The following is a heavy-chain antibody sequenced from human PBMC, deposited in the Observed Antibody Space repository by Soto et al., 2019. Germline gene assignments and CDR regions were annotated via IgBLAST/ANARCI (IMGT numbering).Heavy chain of an antibody. J-gene: IGHJ4*02. CDR1: GFTFSHYA. CDR2: LSGSGDST. V-gene: IGHV3-23*01. D-gene: IGHD2-21*02. Sequence: GGSLRLSCAASGFTFSHYAMSCVRQAPGKGLEWFSALSGSGDSTYYADSVKGRFTISRDNSKNTLYLQMNSLRAEDTAVYYCAKENIVVVTSGDLDYWGQGTLVTVSS. CDR3: AKENIVVVTSGDLDY.